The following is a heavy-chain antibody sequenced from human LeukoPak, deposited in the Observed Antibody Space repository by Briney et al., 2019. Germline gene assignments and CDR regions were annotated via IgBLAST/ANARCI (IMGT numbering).Heavy chain of an antibody. CDR1: GYTFTGYY. D-gene: IGHD2-2*01. Sequence: ASVKVSCKASGYTFTGYYMHWVRQAPGQGLEWMGWINPNSGGTNYAQKFQGRVTMTRDTSISTAYMELNRLRSDDTAVYYCARDEGSFCSSTSCYSFDYWGQGTLVTVSS. J-gene: IGHJ4*02. CDR3: ARDEGSFCSSTSCYSFDY. CDR2: INPNSGGT. V-gene: IGHV1-2*02.